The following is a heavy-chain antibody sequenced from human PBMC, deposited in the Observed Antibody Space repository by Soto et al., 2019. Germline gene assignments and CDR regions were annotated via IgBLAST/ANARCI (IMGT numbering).Heavy chain of an antibody. Sequence: GGSLRLSCAASGFTFSSYGMHWVRQAPGKGLEWVAVISYDGSNKYYADSVKGRFTISRDNSKNTLYLQMNSLRAEDTAVYYCAKDRHGQWLVPALCDYWGQGTLVTVSS. CDR2: ISYDGSNK. V-gene: IGHV3-30*18. J-gene: IGHJ4*02. CDR3: AKDRHGQWLVPALCDY. D-gene: IGHD6-19*01. CDR1: GFTFSSYG.